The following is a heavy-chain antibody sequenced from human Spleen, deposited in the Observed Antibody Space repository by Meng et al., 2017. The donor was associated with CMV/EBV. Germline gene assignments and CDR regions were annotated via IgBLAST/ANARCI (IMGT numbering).Heavy chain of an antibody. CDR2: ISGSGGST. CDR3: ARDGNDFWSGYLYYYYGMDV. J-gene: IGHJ6*02. V-gene: IGHV3-23*01. CDR1: GFTFSSYA. D-gene: IGHD3-3*01. Sequence: GESLKISCAASGFTFSSYAMSWVRQAPGKGLEWVSAISGSGGSTYYADSVKGRFTISRDNAKNSLYLQMNSLRAEDTAVYYCARDGNDFWSGYLYYYYGMDVWGQGTTVTVSS.